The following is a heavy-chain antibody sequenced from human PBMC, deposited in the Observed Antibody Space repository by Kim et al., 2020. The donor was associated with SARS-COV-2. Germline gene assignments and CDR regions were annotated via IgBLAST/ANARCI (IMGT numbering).Heavy chain of an antibody. CDR3: ARSTPGYSSSWLFDY. CDR1: GYSFTSYW. Sequence: GESLKISCKGSGYSFTSYWIGWVRQMPGKGLEWMGIIYPGDSDTRYSPSFQGQVTIPDDKSISTAYLPWSSLKASDTAMYFCARSTPGYSSSWLFDYWGQGTLVTVSS. J-gene: IGHJ4*02. V-gene: IGHV5-51*01. D-gene: IGHD6-13*01. CDR2: IYPGDSDT.